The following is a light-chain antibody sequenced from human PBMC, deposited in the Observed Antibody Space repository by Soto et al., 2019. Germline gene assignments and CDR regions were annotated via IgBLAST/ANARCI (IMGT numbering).Light chain of an antibody. J-gene: IGLJ1*01. CDR3: KSYEGRNIDV. V-gene: IGLV2-8*01. Sequence: QSVLTQPPSASGSSGQSVTISCTGNSSDGGGYNYVSWYERHPGKAPKLMIYEVNKRPSGVPDRFSGSKSGNTASLTVSGLQAEDEDDYYIKSYEGRNIDVFGTGTKVTVL. CDR1: SSDGGGYNY. CDR2: EVN.